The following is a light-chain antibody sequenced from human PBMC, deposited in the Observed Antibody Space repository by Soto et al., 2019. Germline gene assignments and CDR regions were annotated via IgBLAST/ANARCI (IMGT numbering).Light chain of an antibody. CDR2: AAS. J-gene: IGKJ1*01. CDR3: QQSYSTPWT. V-gene: IGKV1-39*01. CDR1: QSISKY. Sequence: DIQMTQSPSSLSASVGDRVTITCRASQSISKYLNWYQQIPGKAPKLLIYAASSLQSGVPSRFSGSGSGTDFTLTISSLQPEDFATYYCQQSYSTPWTFGQGTKVEIK.